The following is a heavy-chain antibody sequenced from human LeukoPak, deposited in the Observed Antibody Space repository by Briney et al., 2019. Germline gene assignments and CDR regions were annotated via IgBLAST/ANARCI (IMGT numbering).Heavy chain of an antibody. Sequence: PSETLSLTCGVSGGSISSTNWWSWVRQPPGQGLEWIGEISLSGLTNYNPSLKSRVTMSLDKSKNHLSLNLTSVTAADTAVYYCARGVQDIVVVVAAMRRHWFDPWGQGTLVTVSS. CDR1: GGSISSTNW. CDR2: ISLSGLT. D-gene: IGHD2-15*01. J-gene: IGHJ5*02. CDR3: ARGVQDIVVVVAAMRRHWFDP. V-gene: IGHV4-4*02.